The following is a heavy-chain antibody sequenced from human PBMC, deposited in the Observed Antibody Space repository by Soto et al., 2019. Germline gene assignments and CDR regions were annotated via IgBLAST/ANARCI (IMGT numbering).Heavy chain of an antibody. CDR1: GGSFSCYY. CDR3: ARGRYSSGWFDY. V-gene: IGHV4-34*01. J-gene: IGHJ4*02. Sequence: SETLSLTCAVYGGSFSCYYWSWIRQPPGKGLEWIGEINHSGSTNYNPSLKSRVTISVDTSKNQFSLKLSSVTAADTAVYYCARGRYSSGWFDYWGQGTLVTVSS. D-gene: IGHD6-19*01. CDR2: INHSGST.